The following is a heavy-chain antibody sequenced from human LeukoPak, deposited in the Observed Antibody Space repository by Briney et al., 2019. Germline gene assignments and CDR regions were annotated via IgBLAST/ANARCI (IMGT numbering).Heavy chain of an antibody. V-gene: IGHV4-34*01. CDR3: ARAPPMVRGRGPFDY. CDR2: INHSGST. CDR1: GGSFSGYY. D-gene: IGHD3-10*01. Sequence: SETLSLTCAVYGGSFSGYYWSWIRQPPGKGLEWIGEINHSGSTNYNPSLKSRVTISVDTSKNQFSLKLSSVTAADTAVYYCARAPPMVRGRGPFDYWGQGTLVTVSS. J-gene: IGHJ4*02.